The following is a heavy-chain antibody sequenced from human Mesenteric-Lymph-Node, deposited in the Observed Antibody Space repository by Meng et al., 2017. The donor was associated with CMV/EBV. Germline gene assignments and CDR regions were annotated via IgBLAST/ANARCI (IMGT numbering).Heavy chain of an antibody. J-gene: IGHJ4*02. CDR2: ISSSGSTI. CDR3: ARGGYCSSSTCYGLPDDY. V-gene: IGHV3-11*04. Sequence: GESLKISCAASGFTFSDYYMSWIRQAPGKGLEWVSYISSSGSTIYYADSVKGRFTISRDNAKNSLYLQMNSLRAEDTAVYYCARGGYCSSSTCYGLPDDYWGQGTLVTVSS. D-gene: IGHD2-2*01. CDR1: GFTFSDYY.